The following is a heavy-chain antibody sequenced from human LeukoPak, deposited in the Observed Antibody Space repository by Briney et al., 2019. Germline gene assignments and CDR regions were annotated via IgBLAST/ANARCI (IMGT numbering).Heavy chain of an antibody. Sequence: SETLSLTCTVSGGSLSSYYWSWLRQPPGKGLEWIGDIYYSGSTNYNPSLTSRVTISVDTSKNQFSLKLSSVTAADTAVYYCARDKDLEGMDVWGQGTTVTVS. CDR1: GGSLSSYY. J-gene: IGHJ6*02. D-gene: IGHD3-3*01. V-gene: IGHV4-59*01. CDR2: IYYSGST. CDR3: ARDKDLEGMDV.